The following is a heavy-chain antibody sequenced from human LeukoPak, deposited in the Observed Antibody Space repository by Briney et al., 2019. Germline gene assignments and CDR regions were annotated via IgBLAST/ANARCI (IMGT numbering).Heavy chain of an antibody. D-gene: IGHD3-9*01. CDR3: ARVGLTGYYSYYFDY. V-gene: IGHV3-66*01. J-gene: IGHJ4*02. Sequence: GGSLRLSCAASGCTVSSNYMSWVRQAPGKGLEWVSVIYSGGSTYYADSVKGRFTISRDNSKNTLYLQMNSLRAEDTAVYYCARVGLTGYYSYYFDYWGQGTLVTVSS. CDR2: IYSGGST. CDR1: GCTVSSNY.